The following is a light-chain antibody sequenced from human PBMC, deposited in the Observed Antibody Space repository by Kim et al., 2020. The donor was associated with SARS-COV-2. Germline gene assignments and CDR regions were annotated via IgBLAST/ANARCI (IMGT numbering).Light chain of an antibody. CDR3: QVWDSSSDHVV. CDR2: YDS. V-gene: IGLV3-21*04. Sequence: APGKTARITWGGNKLGSKSVNWYQRKPGQAPVLVIYYDSDRHSGIPERFSGSNSGNTATLAISRVEAGDEADYYCQVWDSSSDHVVFGGGTQLTVL. CDR1: KLGSKS. J-gene: IGLJ2*01.